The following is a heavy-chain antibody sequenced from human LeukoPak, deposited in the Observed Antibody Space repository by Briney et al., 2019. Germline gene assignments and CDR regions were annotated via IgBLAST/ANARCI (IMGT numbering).Heavy chain of an antibody. J-gene: IGHJ3*02. Sequence: GGSLRFSCAASGFNVSSNYMSWVRQAPGKGLEWVSVIYSGGRTNYADSVKGRFTISRENSKNTLYLQMNSLRAEDTAVYYCARDTGIDAFDIWGQGTMVTVSS. CDR2: IYSGGRT. CDR3: ARDTGIDAFDI. CDR1: GFNVSSNY. D-gene: IGHD7-27*01. V-gene: IGHV3-53*01.